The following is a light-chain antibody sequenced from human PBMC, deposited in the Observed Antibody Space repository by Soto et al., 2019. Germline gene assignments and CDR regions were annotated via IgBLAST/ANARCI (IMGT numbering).Light chain of an antibody. CDR3: QQFDNWPWT. V-gene: IGKV3-20*01. Sequence: EIVLSQSPGTLSLSAGERSTLSCMGSQSVSSSYLAWYQQKPGQAPRLLIYGASSRATGIPDRFSGSGSGTDFTLTISSLQSEDFAVYYCQQFDNWPWTFGQGTKVDIK. J-gene: IGKJ1*01. CDR2: GAS. CDR1: QSVSSSY.